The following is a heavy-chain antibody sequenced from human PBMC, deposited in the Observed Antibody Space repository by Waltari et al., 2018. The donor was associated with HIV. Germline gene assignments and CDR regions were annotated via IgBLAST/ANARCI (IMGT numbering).Heavy chain of an antibody. CDR2: IEQNGDT. Sequence: QVRLQQWGAGLLKPPATLSLPCAVHGDSLGGFFWAWIRRSPAKGMEWIGEIEQNGDTNYHPSYKIRLTISVDTSKNQFSLTLRSATAADTAVYYCVRGLGSRPHFRRYDPWGQGTPVIVSS. D-gene: IGHD3-3*02. J-gene: IGHJ5*02. V-gene: IGHV4-34*01. CDR1: GDSLGGFF. CDR3: VRGLGSRPHFRRYDP.